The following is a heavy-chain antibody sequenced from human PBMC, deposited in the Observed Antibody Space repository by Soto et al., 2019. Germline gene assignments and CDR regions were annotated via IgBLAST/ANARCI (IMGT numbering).Heavy chain of an antibody. CDR1: GGTFSSYG. CDR2: IIPIFGTS. V-gene: IGHV1-69*12. D-gene: IGHD3-10*01. J-gene: IGHJ5*02. Sequence: QVLLVQSGAEVKKPGSSVKVSCKASGGTFSSYGISWVRQAPGQGLEWMGGIIPIFGTSHYAQKFQGRVTINGDESTSTAYMELSSLRSEDTAVYYCAKNSGAYNWFAPWGQGTLVTVSS. CDR3: AKNSGAYNWFAP.